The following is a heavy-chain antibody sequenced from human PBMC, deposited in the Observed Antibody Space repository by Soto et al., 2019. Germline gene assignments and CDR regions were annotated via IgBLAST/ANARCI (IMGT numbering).Heavy chain of an antibody. CDR1: GGSVTSGSYS. CDR2: IYYTGST. D-gene: IGHD4-17*01. V-gene: IGHV4-61*01. Sequence: PSETLSLTCTVSGGSVTSGSYSWNWIRRSPGKGLEWIGYIYYTGSTNYNPSLKSRVTISVDTSKNQFSLKLSSVTAADTAVYYCAREGHDYLNYYYGMDVWGQGTTVTVSS. J-gene: IGHJ6*02. CDR3: AREGHDYLNYYYGMDV.